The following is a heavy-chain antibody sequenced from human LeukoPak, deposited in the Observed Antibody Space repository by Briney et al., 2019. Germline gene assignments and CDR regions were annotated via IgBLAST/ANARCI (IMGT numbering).Heavy chain of an antibody. CDR1: GFTFSSYS. V-gene: IGHV3-21*01. CDR2: ISSSSTYI. J-gene: IGHJ4*02. Sequence: GGSLRLSCAASGFTFSSYSMNWVRQAPGKGVEGVSSISSSSTYISYADSVKGRFTISRDNAKNSLYLQMNSLRAEDTAVYYCARLEPTTQRIDYWGQGTLVTVSS. D-gene: IGHD1-26*01. CDR3: ARLEPTTQRIDY.